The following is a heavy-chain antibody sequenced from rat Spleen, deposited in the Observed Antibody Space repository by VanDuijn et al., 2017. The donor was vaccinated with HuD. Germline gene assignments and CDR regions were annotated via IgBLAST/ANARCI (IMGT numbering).Heavy chain of an antibody. CDR1: GFTFTDFY. J-gene: IGHJ2*01. D-gene: IGHD5-1*01. CDR2: IRNKANGYTS. Sequence: EVKLLESGGGLVQPGSSLRLSCAASGFTFTDFYMSWIRQPPGKAPEWLAVIRNKANGYTSDYNPSVKGRFTISRDNTQDVLYLQMNSLRSEDTATYYCTNNWEAYYWGQGVMVTVSS. CDR3: TNNWEAYY. V-gene: IGHV7-7*01.